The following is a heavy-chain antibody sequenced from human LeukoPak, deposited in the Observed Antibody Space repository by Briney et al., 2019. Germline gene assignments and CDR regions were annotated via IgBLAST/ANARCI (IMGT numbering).Heavy chain of an antibody. CDR1: GFTFRDYS. J-gene: IGHJ5*02. CDR2: ISNTGGDT. Sequence: PGRSLRLSCAASGFTFRDYSMTWIRQAPGKGLEWLSFISNTGGDTHYADSVRGRFSISRDNAKNSLYLQMNNLRAEDTAVYYFARGGYCHGEKCGITLDPWGPGNLVSAS. CDR3: ARGGYCHGEKCGITLDP. V-gene: IGHV3-11*01. D-gene: IGHD2-15*01.